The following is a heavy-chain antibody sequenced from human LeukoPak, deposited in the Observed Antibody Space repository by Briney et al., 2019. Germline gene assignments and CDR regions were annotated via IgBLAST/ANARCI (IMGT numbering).Heavy chain of an antibody. Sequence: SETLSLTCTVSAGSISSRTYYWGWFRQPPGKGLEWIGTIYYSGSTYYSPSLKSRVTISVDTSKNQFSLKLSSVTAADTAVYYCAREESYYYGSGSYSWGQGTLVTVSS. CDR1: AGSISSRTYY. CDR2: IYYSGST. D-gene: IGHD3-10*01. V-gene: IGHV4-39*07. J-gene: IGHJ5*02. CDR3: AREESYYYGSGSYS.